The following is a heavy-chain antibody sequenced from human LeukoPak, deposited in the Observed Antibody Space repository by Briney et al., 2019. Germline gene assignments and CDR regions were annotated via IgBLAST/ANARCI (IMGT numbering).Heavy chain of an antibody. D-gene: IGHD6-19*01. Sequence: GGSLRLSCAASGFTFSSYSMNWVRQAPGKGLEWVSYISSGSSTIYYADSVKGRFTISRDNAKNSLYLQMNSLRAEDTAVYYCARRAESDYWGQGTLVTVSS. CDR2: ISSGSSTI. CDR1: GFTFSSYS. V-gene: IGHV3-48*04. J-gene: IGHJ4*02. CDR3: ARRAESDY.